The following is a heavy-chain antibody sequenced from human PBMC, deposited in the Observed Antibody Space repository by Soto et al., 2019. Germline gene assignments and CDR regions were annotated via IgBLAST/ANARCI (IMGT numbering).Heavy chain of an antibody. CDR2: ISYDGSNK. Sequence: QVQLVESGGGVVQPGRSLRLSCAASGFTFSSYAMYWVRQAPGKGLEWVAVISYDGSNKYYADSVKGRFTISRDNSKNTLYLQMNSLRAEDTAVYYCARAGIGHLWFGELSSESSPHDAFDIWGQGTMVTVSS. V-gene: IGHV3-30-3*01. CDR3: ARAGIGHLWFGELSSESSPHDAFDI. CDR1: GFTFSSYA. D-gene: IGHD3-10*01. J-gene: IGHJ3*02.